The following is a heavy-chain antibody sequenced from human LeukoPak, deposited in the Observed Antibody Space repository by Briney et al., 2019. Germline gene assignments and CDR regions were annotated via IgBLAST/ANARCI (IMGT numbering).Heavy chain of an antibody. CDR1: GASIGSSTYY. V-gene: IGHV4-39*01. CDR2: IYYSGST. J-gene: IGHJ4*02. Sequence: RSSETLSLTCTVSGASIGSSTYYWGWIRQPPGKGLDWIGSIYYSGSTYYNPSLKSRVTISVDTSKNQFSLKLSSVTAADTAVYYCARTWIQLWFMDYWGQGTLVTVSS. CDR3: ARTWIQLWFMDY. D-gene: IGHD5-18*01.